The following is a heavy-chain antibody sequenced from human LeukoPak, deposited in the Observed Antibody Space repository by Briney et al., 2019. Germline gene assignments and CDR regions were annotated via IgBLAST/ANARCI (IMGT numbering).Heavy chain of an antibody. Sequence: GESLKISCKGSGYSFNSYWIGWVRQLPGKGLEWMGIIYPGDSDTRYSPSFQGQVTISADKSISTAYLQWSSLKASDTAMYYCARRITVSAKRYLDLWGQGTLVTVSS. V-gene: IGHV5-51*01. CDR2: IYPGDSDT. J-gene: IGHJ4*02. CDR1: GYSFNSYW. CDR3: ARRITVSAKRYLDL. D-gene: IGHD6-19*01.